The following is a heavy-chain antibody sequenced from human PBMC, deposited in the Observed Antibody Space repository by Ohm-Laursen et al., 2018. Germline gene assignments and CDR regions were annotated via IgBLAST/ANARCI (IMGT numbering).Heavy chain of an antibody. Sequence: GTLSLTCNVSGLSISNSNWWGWIRQPPGKGLEWIGYIHYSGTTNYNPSFKSRLTMSIDTSKNQFSLKLSSVTAADTAVYYCARVIYWFDPWGQGTLVTVSS. CDR3: ARVIYWFDP. CDR2: IHYSGTT. CDR1: GLSISNSNW. D-gene: IGHD3-3*02. J-gene: IGHJ5*02. V-gene: IGHV4-28*03.